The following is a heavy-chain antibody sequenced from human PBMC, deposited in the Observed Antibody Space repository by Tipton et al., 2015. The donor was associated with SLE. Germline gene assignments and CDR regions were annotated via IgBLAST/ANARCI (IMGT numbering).Heavy chain of an antibody. D-gene: IGHD6-13*01. Sequence: TLSLTCAVSGYSISSGYYWGWIRQPPGKGLEWIATIFHTGSTYYNPSLKSRVTISVDTSKNQFSLRVSSVIAADTAVYYCARMFRAASGGFDYWGQVTLVTVSS. CDR3: ARMFRAASGGFDY. CDR1: GYSISSGYY. V-gene: IGHV4-38-2*01. J-gene: IGHJ4*02. CDR2: IFHTGST.